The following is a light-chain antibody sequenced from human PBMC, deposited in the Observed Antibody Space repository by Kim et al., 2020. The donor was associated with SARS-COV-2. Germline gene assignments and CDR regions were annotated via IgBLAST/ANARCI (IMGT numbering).Light chain of an antibody. V-gene: IGLV1-44*01. CDR2: SNN. J-gene: IGLJ3*02. Sequence: GQRVTNSCSGSSSNIGSNTVSWYQKLTGTAPKLLIYSNNQRPSGVPDRFSGSKSGTSACLAISGLQSEDETDYYCAAWDDSLNGWVFGGGTQLTVL. CDR1: SSNIGSNT. CDR3: AAWDDSLNGWV.